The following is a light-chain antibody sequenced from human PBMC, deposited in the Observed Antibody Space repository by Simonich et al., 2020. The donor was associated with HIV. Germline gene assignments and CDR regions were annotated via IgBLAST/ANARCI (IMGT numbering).Light chain of an antibody. CDR1: QSVLYNSNNKNY. CDR2: WAS. CDR3: QQYYSAPRT. V-gene: IGKV4-1*01. J-gene: IGKJ1*01. Sequence: DIVMTQSQDSLAVSLGERATINCKSSQSVLYNSNNKNYLVWYQHKPGQPPKFLIYWASTRESGVPYRFSGSGSGIDFTLTISSLQAEDVAVYYCQQYYSAPRTFGQGTKVEIK.